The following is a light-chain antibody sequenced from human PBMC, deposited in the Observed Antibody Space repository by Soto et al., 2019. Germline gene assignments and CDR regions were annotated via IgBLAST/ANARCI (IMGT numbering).Light chain of an antibody. Sequence: QSALTQPDSVSGSPGQSITISCTGTNSDVGGYNYVSWYQQHPGKAPKLIIYDVSDRPSGVSYRFSGSKSGNTASLTISGLQAEDEAAYYCCSYASGSTRVLFGGGTKLTVL. CDR1: NSDVGGYNY. CDR3: CSYASGSTRVL. J-gene: IGLJ2*01. V-gene: IGLV2-14*01. CDR2: DVS.